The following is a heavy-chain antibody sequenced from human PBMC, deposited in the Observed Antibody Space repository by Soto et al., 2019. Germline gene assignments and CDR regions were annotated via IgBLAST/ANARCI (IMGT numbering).Heavy chain of an antibody. J-gene: IGHJ5*02. CDR2: IIPIFGTA. V-gene: IGHV1-69*06. D-gene: IGHD6-13*01. CDR1: GGTFSSYA. Sequence: SVKVSCKASGGTFSSYAISWVRQAPGQGLEWMGGIIPIFGTANYAQKFQGRVTITADKSTSTAYMELSSLRSEDTAVYYCARSYSSSWDPENWFDPWGQGTLVTVSS. CDR3: ARSYSSSWDPENWFDP.